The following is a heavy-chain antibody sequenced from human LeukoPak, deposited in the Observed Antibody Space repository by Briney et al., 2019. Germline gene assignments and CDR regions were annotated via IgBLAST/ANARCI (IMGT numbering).Heavy chain of an antibody. CDR2: IKQDGSEK. J-gene: IGHJ6*03. Sequence: GGSLRLSCAASGFTFSNYWMTWVRQAPGKGPEWVADIKQDGSEKLYVKSVRGRFTISRDNSKMSLFLQMNSLRAEDTAVYYCARDNGVVHGVYYMDVWGKGTTVTVS. V-gene: IGHV3-7*01. D-gene: IGHD3-3*01. CDR1: GFTFSNYW. CDR3: ARDNGVVHGVYYMDV.